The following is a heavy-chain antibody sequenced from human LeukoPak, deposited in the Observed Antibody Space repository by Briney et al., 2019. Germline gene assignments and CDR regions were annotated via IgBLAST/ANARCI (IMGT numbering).Heavy chain of an antibody. V-gene: IGHV1-2*06. D-gene: IGHD6-19*01. Sequence: ASVKVSCKASGYTFTGYYMHWVRQAPGQGLEWMGRINPNSGGTNYAQKFQGRVTMTRDTSISTAYMGLSRLRSDDTAVYYCARSRYTQWRVRATDDAFDIWGQGTMVTVSS. CDR1: GYTFTGYY. CDR2: INPNSGGT. J-gene: IGHJ3*02. CDR3: ARSRYTQWRVRATDDAFDI.